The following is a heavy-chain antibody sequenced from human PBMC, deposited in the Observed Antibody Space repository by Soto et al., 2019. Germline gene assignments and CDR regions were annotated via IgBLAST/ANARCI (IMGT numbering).Heavy chain of an antibody. D-gene: IGHD3-22*01. CDR2: IYYSGST. CDR1: GGSISSSSYY. CDR3: ATRNAYYYDSSGYYRLDAFDI. V-gene: IGHV4-39*01. J-gene: IGHJ3*02. Sequence: SETLSLTCTVSGGSISSSSYYLGWIRQPPGKGLEWIGSIYYSGSTYYNPSLKSRVTISVDTSKNQFSLKLSSVTAADTAVYYCATRNAYYYDSSGYYRLDAFDIWGQGTMVTVSS.